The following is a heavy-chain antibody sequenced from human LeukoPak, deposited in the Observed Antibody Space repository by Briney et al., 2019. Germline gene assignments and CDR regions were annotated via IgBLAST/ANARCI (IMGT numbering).Heavy chain of an antibody. D-gene: IGHD6-19*01. CDR2: ISYDGTNK. J-gene: IGHJ2*01. V-gene: IGHV3-30*18. Sequence: GGSLRLSCAASGFTFSSYGMHWVRQAPGKGLEWVAVISYDGTNKYYAVSVKGRFTISRDNSKNTLYLQMNNLRVDDTAVYYCAKDPSGSGWYLDLWGRGTLVTVSS. CDR1: GFTFSSYG. CDR3: AKDPSGSGWYLDL.